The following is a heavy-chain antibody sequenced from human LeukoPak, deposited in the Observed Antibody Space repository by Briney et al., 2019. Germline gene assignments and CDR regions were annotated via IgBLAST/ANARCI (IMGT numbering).Heavy chain of an antibody. D-gene: IGHD3-10*01. J-gene: IGHJ4*02. CDR2: ISDDGSRQ. CDR1: GFTFSNYA. Sequence: PGRSLRLSCAVSGFTFSNYAIHWGRQAPGKGLEWVAFISDDGSRQHYADSVKGRFTISRDNSKNTLNLQMNSLRAEDTAVYYCVKDRTGTYTLDYWGQGTLVTVSS. V-gene: IGHV3-30-3*02. CDR3: VKDRTGTYTLDY.